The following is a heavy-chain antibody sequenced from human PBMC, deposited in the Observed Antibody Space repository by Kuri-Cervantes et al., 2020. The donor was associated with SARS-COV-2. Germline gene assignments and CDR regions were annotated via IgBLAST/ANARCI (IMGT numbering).Heavy chain of an antibody. CDR1: GFTFSSYW. D-gene: IGHD3-10*01. Sequence: GESLKISCAASGFTFSSYWMSWVRQAPGKGLEWVANIKQDGSEKYYVDSVKGRFTISRDNANNSLYLQMNSLRAEDTAVYYCASPGGIVSGPGAFDIWGQGTMVTVSS. CDR3: ASPGGIVSGPGAFDI. J-gene: IGHJ3*02. V-gene: IGHV3-7*01. CDR2: IKQDGSEK.